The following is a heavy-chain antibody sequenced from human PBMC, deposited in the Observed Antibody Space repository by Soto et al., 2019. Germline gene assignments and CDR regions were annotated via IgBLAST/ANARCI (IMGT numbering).Heavy chain of an antibody. CDR2: IYPGDSDT. Sequence: PGESLKISCKGSGHSFTSYWIGWVRQMPGKGLEWMGIIYPGDSDTRYSPSFQGQVTISADKSISTAYLQWSSLKASDTAMYYCARLPRKSNRVVAATYYYYYGMDVWGQGTTVTVSS. D-gene: IGHD2-15*01. CDR1: GHSFTSYW. V-gene: IGHV5-51*01. J-gene: IGHJ6*02. CDR3: ARLPRKSNRVVAATYYYYYGMDV.